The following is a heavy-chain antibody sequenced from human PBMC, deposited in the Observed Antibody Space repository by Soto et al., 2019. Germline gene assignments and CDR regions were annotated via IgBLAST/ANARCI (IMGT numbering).Heavy chain of an antibody. V-gene: IGHV1-69*02. CDR1: GGTFSSYT. CDR3: ARNGSGSYYSNWFDP. D-gene: IGHD3-10*01. Sequence: SVKVSYKASGGTFSSYTISWVRQAPGQGLEWMGRIIPILGIANYAQKFQGRVTITADNSTSTAYMELSSLRSEDTAVYYYARNGSGSYYSNWFDPWGQGTLVTVSS. CDR2: IIPILGIA. J-gene: IGHJ5*02.